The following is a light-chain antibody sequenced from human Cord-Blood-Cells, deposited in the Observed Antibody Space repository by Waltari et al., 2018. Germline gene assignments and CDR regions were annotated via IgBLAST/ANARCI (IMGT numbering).Light chain of an antibody. CDR3: NSRDSSGNHLDV. CDR2: GKN. CDR1: SLRSYY. V-gene: IGLV3-19*01. J-gene: IGLJ1*01. Sequence: SSELTQDPAVSVALGQTVRITCKGDSLRSYYASWYQQKPGQAPVLVIHGKNNRPSGIPDRFSGSSSGNTASLTITGAQAEDEADYYCNSRDSSGNHLDVFGTGTKVTVL.